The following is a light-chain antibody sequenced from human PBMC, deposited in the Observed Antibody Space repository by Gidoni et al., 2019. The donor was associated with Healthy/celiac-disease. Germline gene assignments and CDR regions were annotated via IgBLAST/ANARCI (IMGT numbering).Light chain of an antibody. J-gene: IGLJ3*02. Sequence: QSALTQPASVSGSPGQSITISCSGSSSDVGGYKFVSWYQQYPGKAPKLMIYDVSHRPSGVSNRFSGSKSGNTASLTISGLQAEDEADYYCSSYTSSSTLVFGGGTKLTVL. CDR1: SSDVGGYKF. V-gene: IGLV2-14*03. CDR3: SSYTSSSTLV. CDR2: DVS.